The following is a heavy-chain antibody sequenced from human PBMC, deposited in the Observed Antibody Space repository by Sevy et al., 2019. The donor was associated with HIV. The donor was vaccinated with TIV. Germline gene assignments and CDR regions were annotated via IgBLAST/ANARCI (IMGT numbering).Heavy chain of an antibody. CDR1: GYTFTSYD. CDR3: ARGRPYYDFWSGLYYYYGMDV. CDR2: TNPNSGNT. D-gene: IGHD3-3*01. J-gene: IGHJ6*02. V-gene: IGHV1-8*01. Sequence: ASVKVSCKASGYTFTSYDINWVRQATGQGLEWMGWTNPNSGNTGYAEKFQGRVTMTRNTSISTAYMELSSLRSEDTAVYYCARGRPYYDFWSGLYYYYGMDVWGQGTTVTVSS.